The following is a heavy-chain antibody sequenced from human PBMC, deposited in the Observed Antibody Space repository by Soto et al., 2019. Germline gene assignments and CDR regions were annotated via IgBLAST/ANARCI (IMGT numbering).Heavy chain of an antibody. J-gene: IGHJ4*02. CDR3: AHCPLHGYGDYDPGTSGVVAS. Sequence: QITLKESGPSPVKPTQTLTVTCTFSGFSLSNSGVGVAWIRQPPGKALEWLALIYGDNDKRYSPSLKTRLTITKDTSKNQVVLTMTNMDPVDTATYYCAHCPLHGYGDYDPGTSGVVASWGQGTLVTVSS. CDR1: GFSLSNSGVG. V-gene: IGHV2-5*02. D-gene: IGHD4-17*01. CDR2: IYGDNDK.